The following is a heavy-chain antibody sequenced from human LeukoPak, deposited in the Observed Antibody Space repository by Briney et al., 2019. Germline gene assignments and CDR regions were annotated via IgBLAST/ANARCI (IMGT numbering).Heavy chain of an antibody. CDR1: GVSISSYY. CDR2: IYYSGST. V-gene: IGHV4-59*01. Sequence: SETLSLTCTGSGVSISSYYWSWIRQPPRKGLEWIGYIYYSGSTNYNPSLKSRVTISVDTSKNQFPLKLSSVTAADTAVYYCARDGGGYYGSGSYYYHYYYYYMDVWGKGTRSPSP. J-gene: IGHJ6*03. CDR3: ARDGGGYYGSGSYYYHYYYYYMDV. D-gene: IGHD3-10*01.